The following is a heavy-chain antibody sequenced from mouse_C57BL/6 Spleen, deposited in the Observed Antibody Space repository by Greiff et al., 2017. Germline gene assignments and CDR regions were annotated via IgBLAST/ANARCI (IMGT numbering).Heavy chain of an antibody. CDR2: IYPGRGHT. CDR3: AREYYGSSEDWFAY. CDR1: GYTFTDSY. D-gene: IGHD1-1*01. V-gene: IGHV1-84*01. J-gene: IGHJ3*01. Sequence: VQLQQSGPELVKPGASVKLSCKASGYTFTDSYINWVKQRPGPGLEWIGWIYPGRGHTKYNEPFKGKAPLTVDTSSSTAYMLLSSLTSEDSSVYFCAREYYGSSEDWFAYWGQGTLVTVSA.